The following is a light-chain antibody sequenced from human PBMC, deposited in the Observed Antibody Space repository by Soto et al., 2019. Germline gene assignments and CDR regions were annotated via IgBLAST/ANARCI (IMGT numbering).Light chain of an antibody. J-gene: IGLJ3*02. V-gene: IGLV2-14*01. CDR3: SSYSGGNTWV. CDR1: SGDVGGYNY. Sequence: QSALTQPASVSGSPGQSIAISCTGTSGDVGGYNYVSWYQHHPGKSPKLMIYEVTNRPSGISSRFSGSKSGNTASRTISGLQAEDEADYYCSSYSGGNTWVFGGGTKLTVL. CDR2: EVT.